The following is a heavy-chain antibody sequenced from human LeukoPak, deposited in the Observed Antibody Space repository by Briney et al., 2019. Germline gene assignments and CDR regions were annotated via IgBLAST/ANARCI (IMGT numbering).Heavy chain of an antibody. Sequence: GGSLRLSCAASGFTVSSNYMSWVRQAPGKGLEWVSVIYSGGSTYYADSVKGRFTISRDNSKNTLYLQMNSLRAEDTAVYYCARSVGDGSNFFPRYMDVWGKGTTVTVSS. J-gene: IGHJ6*03. CDR3: ARSVGDGSNFFPRYMDV. D-gene: IGHD5-24*01. CDR1: GFTVSSNY. CDR2: IYSGGST. V-gene: IGHV3-66*01.